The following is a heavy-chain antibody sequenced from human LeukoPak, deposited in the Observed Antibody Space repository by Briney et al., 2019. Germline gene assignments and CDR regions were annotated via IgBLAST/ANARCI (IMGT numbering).Heavy chain of an antibody. CDR3: ARDVYCIGGSCYQH. D-gene: IGHD2-15*01. CDR2: IYSDGST. CDR1: GCTVISNY. Sequence: GGSLRLSCAASGCTVISNYMIWVRQAPAKGLEWVSVIYSDGSTYYADSVKGRFTISRDNSKNTLYLQMNSLRAEDTAVYYCARDVYCIGGSCYQHWGQGTLVTVSS. V-gene: IGHV3-53*01. J-gene: IGHJ1*01.